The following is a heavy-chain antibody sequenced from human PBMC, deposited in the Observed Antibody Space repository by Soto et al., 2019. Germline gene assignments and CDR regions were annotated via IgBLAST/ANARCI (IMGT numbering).Heavy chain of an antibody. Sequence: QVHLEQSGAEVRKPGTSVKVSCKASGGSFSTNEIDWVQQAPGQGLEWMGRIFPNVGTADYAQKFEGRLTIIADASTSTVHMALSRLTSADTAVYFCARARYSSRWGTFDSWGQGTQVAVSA. J-gene: IGHJ1*01. CDR3: ARARYSSRWGTFDS. V-gene: IGHV1-69*01. CDR2: IFPNVGTA. D-gene: IGHD3-22*01. CDR1: GGSFSTNE.